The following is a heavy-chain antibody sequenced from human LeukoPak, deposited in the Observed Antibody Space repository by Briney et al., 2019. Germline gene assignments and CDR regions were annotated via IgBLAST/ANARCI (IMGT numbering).Heavy chain of an antibody. J-gene: IGHJ5*02. Sequence: GGSLRLSCAASGFTFSSYSMNWVRQAPGKGLEWVSSISSSSSYIYYADSVKGRFTISRDNAKNSLYLQMNSLRAEDTAVYYCARETPGRGSIVVVPFFSPAPSWGQGTLVTVSS. V-gene: IGHV3-21*01. CDR1: GFTFSSYS. D-gene: IGHD2-2*01. CDR3: ARETPGRGSIVVVPFFSPAPS. CDR2: ISSSSSYI.